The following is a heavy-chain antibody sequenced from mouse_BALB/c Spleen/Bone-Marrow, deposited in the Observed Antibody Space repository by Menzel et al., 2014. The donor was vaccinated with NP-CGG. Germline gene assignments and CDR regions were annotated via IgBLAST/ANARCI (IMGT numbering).Heavy chain of an antibody. D-gene: IGHD2-2*01. V-gene: IGHV1-34*02. CDR1: GYSFTGYY. J-gene: IGHJ2*01. Sequence: DVQLSQSGPELVKPGVSVNISCKASGYSFTGYYMHWVKQSHVKTLEWIGRINPYNGATSYNQNFKDKASLTVDKSSSTPYMELHSMTSEDSAVYYCASYGNDGWGQGTTLTVSS. CDR2: INPYNGAT. CDR3: ASYGNDG.